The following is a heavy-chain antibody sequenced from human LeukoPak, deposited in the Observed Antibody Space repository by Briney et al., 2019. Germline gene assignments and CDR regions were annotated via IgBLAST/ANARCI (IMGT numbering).Heavy chain of an antibody. CDR3: ADPGVGY. CDR1: GITFSDHW. CDR2: IKQTGTEK. D-gene: IGHD2-8*01. J-gene: IGHJ4*02. Sequence: PGGSLRLSCEASGITFSDHWMSWVRQAPGKGLEWVANIKQTGTEKSYEDSVKGRFTISRDNARNSLFLQMSSLRAEDTAVYYCADPGVGYWGQGTLVTVSS. V-gene: IGHV3-7*01.